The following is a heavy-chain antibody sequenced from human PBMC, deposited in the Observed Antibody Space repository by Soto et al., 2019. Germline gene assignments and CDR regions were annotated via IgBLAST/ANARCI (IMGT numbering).Heavy chain of an antibody. J-gene: IGHJ4*02. CDR1: GGTFSSYA. V-gene: IGHV1-69*06. CDR2: IIPIFGTA. Sequence: ASVKVSCKASGGTFSSYAISWVRQAPGQGLEWMGGIIPIFGTANYAQKFQGRVTITADKSTSTAYMELSSLRSEDTAVYYCAWRDGYNYGYFDYWGQGTLVTVSS. D-gene: IGHD5-12*01. CDR3: AWRDGYNYGYFDY.